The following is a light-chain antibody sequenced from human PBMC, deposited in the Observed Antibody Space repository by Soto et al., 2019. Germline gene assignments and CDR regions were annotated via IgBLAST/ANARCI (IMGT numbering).Light chain of an antibody. CDR1: HTISSSY. CDR3: QQYNNWPLT. Sequence: EIVLTQSPGTLSLSPGERATLSCRASHTISSSYLAWYQQKPGQAPRLLMYGISRRATGIPDRFSGSGSGTDFTLTISSLQSEDCAIYYCQQYNNWPLTFGGGTKVDIK. J-gene: IGKJ4*01. CDR2: GIS. V-gene: IGKV3-20*01.